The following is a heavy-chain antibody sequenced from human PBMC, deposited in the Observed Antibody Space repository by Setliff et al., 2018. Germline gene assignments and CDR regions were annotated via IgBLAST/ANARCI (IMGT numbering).Heavy chain of an antibody. CDR1: GYTFTSYD. J-gene: IGHJ3*02. D-gene: IGHD3-3*01. CDR3: ATKRLYYNLWSGYSSADAFDI. Sequence: ASVKVSCKASGYTFTSYDINWVRQATGQGLEWMGWMNPNSGNTGYAQKFQGRVTMTRDTSISTAYMELSRLRSDDTAVYYCATKRLYYNLWSGYSSADAFDIWGQGTMVTVSS. V-gene: IGHV1-8*02. CDR2: MNPNSGNT.